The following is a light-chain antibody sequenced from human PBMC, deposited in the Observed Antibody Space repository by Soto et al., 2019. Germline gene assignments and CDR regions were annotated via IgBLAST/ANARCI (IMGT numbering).Light chain of an antibody. CDR1: SSDVGSYNL. J-gene: IGLJ2*01. CDR3: CSYAGETTLV. Sequence: QSELTQPASVSGSPGQSITISCTGTSSDVGSYNLVSWYQQYPGKAPKLMIYEGSKRPSGVSNRFSGSKSGNTASLTISGLQAEDEADYYCCSYAGETTLVFGGGTKLTVL. V-gene: IGLV2-23*01. CDR2: EGS.